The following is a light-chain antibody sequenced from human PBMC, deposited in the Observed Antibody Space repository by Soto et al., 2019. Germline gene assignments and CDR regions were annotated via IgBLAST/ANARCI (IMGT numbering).Light chain of an antibody. V-gene: IGKV3-15*01. CDR2: XXX. CDR1: WGLGTN. CDR3: QQYNHWPLT. Sequence: EVVMTQSPATLSVSPGERATLSCRASWGLGTNLAWYQQKPGLAPRLLXXXXXXXXXXXXXXXXXXXSETXXXXXXSSLQSEDFAVYYCQQYNHWPLTFGGGTKVDIK. J-gene: IGKJ4*01.